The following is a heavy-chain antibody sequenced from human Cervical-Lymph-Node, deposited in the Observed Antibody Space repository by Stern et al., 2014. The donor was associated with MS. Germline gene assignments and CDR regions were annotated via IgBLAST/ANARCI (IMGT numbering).Heavy chain of an antibody. CDR1: GYTFIRYS. CDR2: VNANGGSA. D-gene: IGHD5/OR15-5a*01. CDR3: ATLYDSSGNYGMEV. J-gene: IGHJ6*02. Sequence: QDQLVQSGAQVKKPGASVKVSCKASGYTFIRYSIHWVRQAPGQGLEWMGIVNANGGSARTAQKFLGRVTMAIDTSSSTVSLELSSRRSEDTAVYYCATLYDSSGNYGMEVWGQGTTVIVSS. V-gene: IGHV1-46*01.